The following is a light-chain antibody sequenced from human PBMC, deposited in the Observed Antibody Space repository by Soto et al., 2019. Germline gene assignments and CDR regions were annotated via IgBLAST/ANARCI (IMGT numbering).Light chain of an antibody. CDR3: SSYTSSSTSV. J-gene: IGLJ3*02. V-gene: IGLV2-14*01. Sequence: QSALTQPASVSGSPGQSITISCTGTSSDVGGYKYVSWYQQHPDKAPKLMIYEVSNRPSGVSNRFSGSKSGNTASLTISGLQADDDADYYCSSYTSSSTSVFGGGTKLTVL. CDR1: SSDVGGYKY. CDR2: EVS.